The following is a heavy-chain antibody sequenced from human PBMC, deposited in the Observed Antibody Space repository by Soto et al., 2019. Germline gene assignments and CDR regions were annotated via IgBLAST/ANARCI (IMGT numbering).Heavy chain of an antibody. CDR1: GLTFSSYA. CDR3: AKEPITMVRGVFDY. D-gene: IGHD3-10*01. Sequence: PGGSLRLSCAASGLTFSSYAMNWVRQAPGKGLEWVSGISGSGSSTYNADSVKGRFTISRDNSKNTLYLQMNSLRAEDTAVYYCAKEPITMVRGVFDYWGQGTLVTVSS. CDR2: ISGSGSST. J-gene: IGHJ4*02. V-gene: IGHV3-23*01.